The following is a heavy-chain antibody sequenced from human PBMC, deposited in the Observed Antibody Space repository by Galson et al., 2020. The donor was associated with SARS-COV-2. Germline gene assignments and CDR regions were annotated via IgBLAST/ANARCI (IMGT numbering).Heavy chain of an antibody. V-gene: IGHV3-23*01. J-gene: IGHJ4*02. D-gene: IGHD4-17*01. Sequence: TGGSLRLSCAASGLTISRYAMAWVRQAPGKGLEWVSSISGSGGSRYDADPVKGRFTISRDNSKNTLFLQMNSLRAEDTAVYYCAKDRGNDYGDQLDYWGQGTLVTVSS. CDR3: AKDRGNDYGDQLDY. CDR2: ISGSGGSR. CDR1: GLTISRYA.